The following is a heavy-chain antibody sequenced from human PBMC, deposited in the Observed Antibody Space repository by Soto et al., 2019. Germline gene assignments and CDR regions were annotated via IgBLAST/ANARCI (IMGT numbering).Heavy chain of an antibody. V-gene: IGHV3-33*01. Sequence: GGSLRLSFAASGFTFISYGMHWVRQAPGKGLEWVAVIWYDGSNKYYADSVKGRFTISRDNSKNTLYLQMNSLRAEDTAVYYCARDGYYYDSSGYLAWGQGTLVTVSS. D-gene: IGHD3-22*01. CDR2: IWYDGSNK. CDR1: GFTFISYG. CDR3: ARDGYYYDSSGYLA. J-gene: IGHJ4*02.